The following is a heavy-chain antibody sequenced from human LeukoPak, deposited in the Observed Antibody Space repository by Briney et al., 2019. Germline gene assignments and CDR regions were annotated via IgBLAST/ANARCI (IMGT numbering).Heavy chain of an antibody. V-gene: IGHV1-2*02. Sequence: GASVKVSCKASGYTFTGYYMHWVRQAPGQGLEWMGWINPNSGGTNYAQKFQGRVTMTRDTSISTAYMELSRLRSDDTAVYYCARDGGYCSGGSCYALPYYYYYYMDVWGKGTTVTVSS. CDR3: ARDGGYCSGGSCYALPYYYYYYMDV. CDR2: INPNSGGT. CDR1: GYTFTGYY. D-gene: IGHD2-15*01. J-gene: IGHJ6*03.